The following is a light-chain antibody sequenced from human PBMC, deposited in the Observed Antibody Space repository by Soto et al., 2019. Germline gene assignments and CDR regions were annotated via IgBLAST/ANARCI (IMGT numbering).Light chain of an antibody. V-gene: IGKV1-5*03. CDR1: QSISSW. CDR3: QQRTDRPPWT. Sequence: DIQMTQSPSTLSASVGDRVTITCRASQSISSWLAWYQQKPGKAPKLLIYKASSLESGVPSRFSGSGSGTDFTLSISSLEPEDFAVYYCQQRTDRPPWTFGQGTKVDI. CDR2: KAS. J-gene: IGKJ1*01.